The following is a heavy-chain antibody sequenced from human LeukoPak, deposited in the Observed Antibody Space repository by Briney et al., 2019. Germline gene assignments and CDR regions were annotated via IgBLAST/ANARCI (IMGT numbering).Heavy chain of an antibody. D-gene: IGHD3-10*01. CDR3: TRDSGTSGEVKFDP. V-gene: IGHV4-4*07. Sequence: SETLSLTCTVSGGSITNYYWSWIWQSAGKGLEWIGRIYSTGIITYNPSLKSRVTMSVDTSKNQLSLRLISVTAADTAVYYCTRDSGTSGEVKFDPWGQGSLVTVSS. CDR2: IYSTGII. J-gene: IGHJ5*02. CDR1: GGSITNYY.